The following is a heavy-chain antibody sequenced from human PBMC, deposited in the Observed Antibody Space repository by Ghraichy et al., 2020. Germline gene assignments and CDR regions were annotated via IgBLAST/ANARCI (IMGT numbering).Heavy chain of an antibody. V-gene: IGHV3-21*01. CDR2: ISSSSSYI. Sequence: GGSLRLSCAASGFTFSSYSMNWVRQAPGKGLEWVSSISSSSSYIYYADSVKGRFTISRDNAKNSLYLQMNSLRAEDTAVYYCARDPAGYYYYYGMDVWGQGTTVTVSS. CDR1: GFTFSSYS. CDR3: ARDPAGYYYYYGMDV. J-gene: IGHJ6*02.